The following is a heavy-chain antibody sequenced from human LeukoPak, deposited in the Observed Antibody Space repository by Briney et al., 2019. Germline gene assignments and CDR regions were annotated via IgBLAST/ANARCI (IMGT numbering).Heavy chain of an antibody. CDR3: AAEPTATAGVLDN. V-gene: IGHV4-30-4*01. J-gene: IGHJ4*02. CDR1: GGSISSGDYY. CDR2: IYYSGST. D-gene: IGHD6-13*01. Sequence: SETLSLTCTVSGGSISSGDYYWSWIRQPPGKGLEWIGYIYYSGSTYYNPSLRSRVTISEDTSKNQFSLKLSSETAADTAVYYCAAEPTATAGVLDNWGQGTLVTVST.